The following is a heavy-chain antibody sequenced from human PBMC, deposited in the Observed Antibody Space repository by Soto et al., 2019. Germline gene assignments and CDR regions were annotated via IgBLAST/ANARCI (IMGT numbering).Heavy chain of an antibody. CDR3: ARGGTVDY. CDR1: GFTFSSYE. Sequence: EVQLVESGGDLVQPGGSLRLSCAASGFTFSSYEMNWVRQAPGKGLEWVSYISSSGRTISYADSVKGRFTISRDNAKNSLYLQMHSLRADDPAVYYCARGGTVDYWGLGTLVTVSS. D-gene: IGHD2-15*01. V-gene: IGHV3-48*03. J-gene: IGHJ4*02. CDR2: ISSSGRTI.